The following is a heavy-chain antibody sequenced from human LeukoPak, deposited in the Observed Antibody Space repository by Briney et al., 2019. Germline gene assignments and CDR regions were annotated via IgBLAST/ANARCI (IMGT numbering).Heavy chain of an antibody. CDR3: ARPLRGPNYADFCFDY. D-gene: IGHD4-17*01. CDR2: IYPDDSDT. Sequence: GESLKISCQGSGYSITAYWIGWVRQMPGKGLERMGVIYPDDSDTRYSSSFQGQVTISADKSITTAYLQWSSLKASDTAMYYCARPLRGPNYADFCFDYWGQGTLVTVSS. CDR1: GYSITAYW. V-gene: IGHV5-51*01. J-gene: IGHJ4*02.